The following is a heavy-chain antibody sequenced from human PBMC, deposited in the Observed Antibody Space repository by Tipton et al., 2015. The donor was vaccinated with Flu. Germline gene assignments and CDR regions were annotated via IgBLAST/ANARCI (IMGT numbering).Heavy chain of an antibody. V-gene: IGHV4-39*07. CDR1: GGSISNNYYN. CDR3: ARGIYISNSWYVGRGDPNKNDY. D-gene: IGHD6-13*01. CDR2: IYYSGST. J-gene: IGHJ4*02. Sequence: TLSLTCTVSGGSISNNYYNWGWIRQSPGKGLEWIGSIYYSGSTYYNPSLESRVTISVDTSKNQFSLKLSSVTAADTAVYYCARGIYISNSWYVGRGDPNKNDYWGQGTLVTVSS.